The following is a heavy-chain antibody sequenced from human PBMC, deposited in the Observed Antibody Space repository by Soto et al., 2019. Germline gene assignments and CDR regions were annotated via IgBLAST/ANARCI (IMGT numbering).Heavy chain of an antibody. D-gene: IGHD2-21*02. V-gene: IGHV4-61*08. Sequence: SETLSLTCSVSGASLTRGVYYWGWVRQPPGRQLEWIGSIYYRGTTNYNPSLTGRVPISEDTSKNQVSVTVNSVTAADTAVYCCARVDCVRCPFDLWGQGXLVTVYS. CDR1: GASLTRGVYY. J-gene: IGHJ4*02. CDR3: ARVDCVRCPFDL. CDR2: IYYRGTT.